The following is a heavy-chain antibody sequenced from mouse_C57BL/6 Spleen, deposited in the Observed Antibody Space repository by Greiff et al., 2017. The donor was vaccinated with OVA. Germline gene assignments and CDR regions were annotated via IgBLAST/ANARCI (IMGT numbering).Heavy chain of an antibody. V-gene: IGHV7-3*01. CDR3: ARYGDYDDYYAMDY. J-gene: IGHJ4*01. CDR1: GFTFTDYY. D-gene: IGHD2-4*01. CDR2: IRNKANGYTT. Sequence: EVNVVESGGGLVQPGGSLSLSCAASGFTFTDYYMSWVRQPPGKALEWLGFIRNKANGYTTEYSASVKGRFTISRDNSQSILYLQMNALRAEDSATYYCARYGDYDDYYAMDYWGQGTSVTVSS.